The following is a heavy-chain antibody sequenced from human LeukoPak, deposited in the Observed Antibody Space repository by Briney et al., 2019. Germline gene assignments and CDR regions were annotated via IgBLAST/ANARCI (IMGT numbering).Heavy chain of an antibody. D-gene: IGHD6-19*01. Sequence: PGGSLRLSCAASGFTFSSYAMSWVRQAPGKGLEWVSAISGSGGSTYYADSVKGRFTISRDNSKNTLYLKMNRLKASDTAMYYCARHVYQGIAVAGTWVNWFDPWGQGTLVTVSS. CDR1: GFTFSSYA. CDR2: ISGSGGST. V-gene: IGHV3-23*01. CDR3: ARHVYQGIAVAGTWVNWFDP. J-gene: IGHJ5*02.